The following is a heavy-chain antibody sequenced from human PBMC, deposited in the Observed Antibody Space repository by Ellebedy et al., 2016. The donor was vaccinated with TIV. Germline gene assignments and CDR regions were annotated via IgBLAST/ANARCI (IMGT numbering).Heavy chain of an antibody. CDR1: GFTFSGYY. Sequence: PGGSLRLSCAASGFTFSGYYMSWFRQAPGKGPEWVSYISYSGDLMYYADSVKGRFTTARDNAGNSLYLQMNSLRAEDTAVYYGARLGVIAPAGASDYWGQGTLVIVSS. D-gene: IGHD6-13*01. CDR3: ARLGVIAPAGASDY. J-gene: IGHJ4*02. CDR2: ISYSGDLM. V-gene: IGHV3-11*01.